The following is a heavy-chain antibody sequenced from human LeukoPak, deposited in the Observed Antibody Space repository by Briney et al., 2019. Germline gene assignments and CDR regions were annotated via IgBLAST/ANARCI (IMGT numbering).Heavy chain of an antibody. D-gene: IGHD4-17*01. J-gene: IGHJ4*02. Sequence: GGSLRLSCAASGFTFSSYVMSWVRQAPGKGLEWVSAISGSGGSTYYADSVKGRFTISRDNSKNTLYLQMNSLRAEDTAVYYCAKGSENGDYVRYYFDYWGQGTLVTVSS. CDR2: ISGSGGST. V-gene: IGHV3-23*01. CDR3: AKGSENGDYVRYYFDY. CDR1: GFTFSSYV.